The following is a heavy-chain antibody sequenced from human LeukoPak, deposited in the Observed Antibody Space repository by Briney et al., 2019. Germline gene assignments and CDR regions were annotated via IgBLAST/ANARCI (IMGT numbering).Heavy chain of an antibody. J-gene: IGHJ5*02. D-gene: IGHD3-3*01. CDR2: ISAYNGNT. Sequence: ASVKVSCKASGYTFTSYGISWVRQAPGQGLEWMGWISAYNGNTNYAQKLQGRVTMTTDTSTSTAYMELRSLRSDDTAVYYCARVGSIFGVLDNWFDPWGQGTLVTVSS. CDR1: GYTFTSYG. CDR3: ARVGSIFGVLDNWFDP. V-gene: IGHV1-18*01.